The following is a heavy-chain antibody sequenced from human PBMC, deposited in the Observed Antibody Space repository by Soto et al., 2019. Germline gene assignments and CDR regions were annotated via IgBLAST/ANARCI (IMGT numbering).Heavy chain of an antibody. Sequence: QVQLQESGPGLVKPSETLSLTCTVSGDSVSSGSYYWSWIRQPPGKGLECIGYIYYSGATNYNPPLKSRVSISVDTSKNHFALKLSSVTAADTVVYYCARGGGGTASFDSWGQGTLVTVSS. J-gene: IGHJ4*02. CDR1: GDSVSSGSYY. V-gene: IGHV4-61*03. CDR2: IYYSGAT. D-gene: IGHD5-18*01. CDR3: ARGGGGTASFDS.